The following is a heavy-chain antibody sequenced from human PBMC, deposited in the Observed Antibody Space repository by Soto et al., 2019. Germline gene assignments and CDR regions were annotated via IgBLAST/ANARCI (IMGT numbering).Heavy chain of an antibody. CDR3: ARSPLIAAAGTVF. CDR1: GVSFSGYY. Sequence: PSETLSLTCAVYGVSFSGYYWSWIRQPPGKGLEWIGEINHSGSTNYNPSLKSRVTISVDTSKNQFSLKLSSVTAADTAVYYCARSPLIAAAGTVFGGQGTLVTVSS. J-gene: IGHJ4*02. D-gene: IGHD6-13*01. V-gene: IGHV4-34*01. CDR2: INHSGST.